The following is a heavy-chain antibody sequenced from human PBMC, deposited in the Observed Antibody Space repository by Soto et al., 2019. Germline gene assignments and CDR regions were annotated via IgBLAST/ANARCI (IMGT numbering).Heavy chain of an antibody. V-gene: IGHV4-30-2*01. D-gene: IGHD4-17*01. CDR3: ARAPIYGDYLSWFDP. J-gene: IGHJ5*02. CDR1: GGSISSGGYS. Sequence: PSETLSLTCAVSGGSISSGGYSWSWIRQPPGKGLEWIGYIYHSGSTYYNPSLKSRVTISVDRSKNQFSLKLSSVTAADTAVYYCARAPIYGDYLSWFDPWGQGTLVTVSS. CDR2: IYHSGST.